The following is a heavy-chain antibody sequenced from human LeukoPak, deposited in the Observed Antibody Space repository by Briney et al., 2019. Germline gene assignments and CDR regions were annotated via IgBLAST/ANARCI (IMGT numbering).Heavy chain of an antibody. CDR2: IWYDGSNK. D-gene: IGHD2-2*01. CDR1: GFTFSSYG. Sequence: QAGGSLRLSCAASGFTFSSYGMHWVRQAPGKGLEWVAVIWYDGSNKYYADSVKGRFTISGDNSKNTLYLQMNSLRAEDTAVYYCARDQADIVVVPAAVYYYYGMDVWGQGATVTVSS. V-gene: IGHV3-33*01. J-gene: IGHJ6*02. CDR3: ARDQADIVVVPAAVYYYYGMDV.